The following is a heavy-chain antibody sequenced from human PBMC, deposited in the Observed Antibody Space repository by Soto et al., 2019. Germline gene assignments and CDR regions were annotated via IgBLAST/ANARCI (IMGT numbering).Heavy chain of an antibody. CDR1: GFTFSSYA. Sequence: PGGSLRLSCAASGFTFSSYAMHWVRQAPGKGLEWVAVISYDGSNKYYADSVKGRFTITRDNSKKKLYQQMNSLRDEDTSVYYCARVGGPPQQLAFDYWGQGTLVTVSS. V-gene: IGHV3-30-3*01. CDR2: ISYDGSNK. D-gene: IGHD6-13*01. J-gene: IGHJ4*02. CDR3: ARVGGPPQQLAFDY.